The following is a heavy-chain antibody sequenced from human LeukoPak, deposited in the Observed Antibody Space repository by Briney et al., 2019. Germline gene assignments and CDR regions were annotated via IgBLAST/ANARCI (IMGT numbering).Heavy chain of an antibody. V-gene: IGHV4-39*01. D-gene: IGHD6-13*01. Sequence: SETLSLTCTVSGGSISSSSYYWGWIRQPPGRVLEWIGSFYYSGSTYYNPSLRSRVTISVDTSKNQFSLRLSSVTATDTAVYYCARRLAGTEDYWGQGTLVTVSS. CDR3: ARRLAGTEDY. CDR2: FYYSGST. CDR1: GGSISSSSYY. J-gene: IGHJ4*02.